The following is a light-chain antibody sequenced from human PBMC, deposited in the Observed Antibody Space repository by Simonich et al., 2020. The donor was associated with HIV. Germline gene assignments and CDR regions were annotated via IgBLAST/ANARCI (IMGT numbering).Light chain of an antibody. Sequence: DIQMTQSPSTLSASVGDRFTITCRASQSISSWFAWYQQKPGKAPKLLIYKASSLQSGVPSRFSGSGSGTEFTLTISSLQPDDFATYYCQQYNSYPYTFGQGTKLEIK. CDR3: QQYNSYPYT. CDR2: KAS. V-gene: IGKV1-5*03. J-gene: IGKJ2*01. CDR1: QSISSW.